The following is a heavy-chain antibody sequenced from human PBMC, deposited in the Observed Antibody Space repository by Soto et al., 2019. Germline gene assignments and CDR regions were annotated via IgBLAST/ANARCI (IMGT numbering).Heavy chain of an antibody. CDR1: GFTFSSYA. J-gene: IGHJ4*02. CDR2: ISGSGGST. V-gene: IGHV3-23*01. D-gene: IGHD2-15*01. Sequence: EVQLLESGGGLVQPGGSLRLSCAASGFTFSSYAMSWVRQAPGKGLEWVSAISGSGGSTYYADSVKGRCTISSDNSKNTLYMQMNSLRAEDTAVYYCAKDAYDCSGGSCYSLRGGYENYYFDYWGQGTLVTVSS. CDR3: AKDAYDCSGGSCYSLRGGYENYYFDY.